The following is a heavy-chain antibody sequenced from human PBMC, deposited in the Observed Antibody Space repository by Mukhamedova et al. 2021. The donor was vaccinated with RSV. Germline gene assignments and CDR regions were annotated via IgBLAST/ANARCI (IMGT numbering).Heavy chain of an antibody. D-gene: IGHD1-26*01. CDR3: ISCSGSFSYMDV. J-gene: IGHJ6*03. Sequence: QASGKGLEWVGRIRSKANSYATAYAASVKGRFTISRDDSKNTAYLQMNSLKTEDTAVYYCISCSGSFSYMDVWGQGTTVTVSS. CDR2: IRSKANSYAT. V-gene: IGHV3-73*01.